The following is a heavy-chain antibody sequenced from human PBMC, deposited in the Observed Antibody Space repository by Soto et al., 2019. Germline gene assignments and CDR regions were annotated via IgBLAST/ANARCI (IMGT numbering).Heavy chain of an antibody. CDR2: ISRSSSYI. CDR3: ARDPIIAMVRGVINWFDP. J-gene: IGHJ5*02. Sequence: GGSLRLSCAASGFTFSSYSMNWVRQAPGKGLEWVSSISRSSSYIYYADSVKGRFTISRDNAKNSLYLQMNSLRAEDTAVYYCARDPIIAMVRGVINWFDPWGQGTLVTVPQ. D-gene: IGHD3-10*01. CDR1: GFTFSSYS. V-gene: IGHV3-21*01.